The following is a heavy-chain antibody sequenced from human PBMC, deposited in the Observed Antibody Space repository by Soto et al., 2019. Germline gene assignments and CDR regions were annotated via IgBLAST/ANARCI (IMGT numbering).Heavy chain of an antibody. Sequence: GGSLRLSCAPSGFTFSSYWMHWVRQAPGKGLVWVSRINSDGSSTSYADSVKGRFTISRDNAKNTLYLQMNSLRAEDTAVYYCARDQTGRDYYYYYYMDVWGKGTTVTVSS. D-gene: IGHD2-15*01. V-gene: IGHV3-74*01. CDR3: ARDQTGRDYYYYYYMDV. CDR1: GFTFSSYW. J-gene: IGHJ6*03. CDR2: INSDGSST.